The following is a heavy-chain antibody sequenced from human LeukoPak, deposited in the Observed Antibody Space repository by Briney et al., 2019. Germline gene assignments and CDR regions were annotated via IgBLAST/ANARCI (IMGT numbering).Heavy chain of an antibody. CDR2: IYPHHSHP. CDR1: GCGFTSYW. Sequence: GGXLKISFKGSGCGFTSYWIGWVRPMPGKGREWMGIIYPHHSHPRYRPSFQLQVTISPDPSLSPAYLHCSSLNASDTAMYYCARALAVAGRGGYYFDYWGQGTLVTVSS. V-gene: IGHV5-51*01. J-gene: IGHJ4*02. D-gene: IGHD6-19*01. CDR3: ARALAVAGRGGYYFDY.